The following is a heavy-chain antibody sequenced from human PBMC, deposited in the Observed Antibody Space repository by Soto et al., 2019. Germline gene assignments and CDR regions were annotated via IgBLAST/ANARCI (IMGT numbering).Heavy chain of an antibody. Sequence: GSLRLSCAASGFTFSSYSMHWVRQAPGKGLEWVSSIGTRSDIYYADSMKGRFTISRDNAKNPLSLQMNSMTAEDTAVYYCAREETAWPLAYGLDVWGQGTTVTVSS. CDR3: AREETAWPLAYGLDV. J-gene: IGHJ6*02. V-gene: IGHV3-21*01. CDR1: GFTFSSYS. D-gene: IGHD2-21*02. CDR2: IGTRSDI.